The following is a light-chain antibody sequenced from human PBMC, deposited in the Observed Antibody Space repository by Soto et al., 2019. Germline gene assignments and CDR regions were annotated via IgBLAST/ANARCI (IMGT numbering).Light chain of an antibody. CDR3: CSYAGSYTVL. CDR1: SSDVGGYNY. J-gene: IGLJ2*01. CDR2: NVN. Sequence: QSALTQPRSVSGSPGQPVTISCAGASSDVGGYNYVSWYQEHPGKAPKLILYNVNERPSGVPDRFSGSKSGNTASLTISGLQAEDEADYHCCSYAGSYTVLFGGGTKLTVL. V-gene: IGLV2-11*01.